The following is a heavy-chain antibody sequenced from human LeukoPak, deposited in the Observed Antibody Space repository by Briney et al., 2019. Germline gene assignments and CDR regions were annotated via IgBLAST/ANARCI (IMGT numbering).Heavy chain of an antibody. V-gene: IGHV4-59*01. CDR3: AREGNYDSSGYPMDV. J-gene: IGHJ6*03. Sequence: PSETLSLTCTVSGGSISSYYWSWLRQPPGKGLERIGYIYYSGSTNYNPSLKSRVTISVDTSKNQFSLELSSVTAADTAVYYCAREGNYDSSGYPMDVWGKGTTVTVSS. CDR1: GGSISSYY. CDR2: IYYSGST. D-gene: IGHD3-22*01.